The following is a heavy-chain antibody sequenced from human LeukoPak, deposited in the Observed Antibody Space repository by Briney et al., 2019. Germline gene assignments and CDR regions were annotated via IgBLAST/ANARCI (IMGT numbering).Heavy chain of an antibody. Sequence: GGSLRLSCAASGFTFSSYAMSWVRQAPGKGLEWVSAISGSGGSTYYADSVKGRFTISRDDSKNTLYLQMNSLRAEDTAVHYCAKDQPSRYTAMMRADDYWGQGTLVTVSS. J-gene: IGHJ4*02. CDR3: AKDQPSRYTAMMRADDY. CDR1: GFTFSSYA. D-gene: IGHD5-18*01. CDR2: ISGSGGST. V-gene: IGHV3-23*01.